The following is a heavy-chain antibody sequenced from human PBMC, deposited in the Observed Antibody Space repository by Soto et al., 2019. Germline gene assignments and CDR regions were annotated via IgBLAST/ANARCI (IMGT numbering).Heavy chain of an antibody. D-gene: IGHD3-3*01. V-gene: IGHV3-23*01. CDR2: ISGSGGST. J-gene: IGHJ4*02. CDR3: ANLGQYYDFWSGTDLDFDY. CDR1: GFTFSSYA. Sequence: EVQLLESGGGLVQPGGSLRLSCAASGFTFSSYAMSWVRQAPGKGLEWVSAISGSGGSTYYADSVKGRFTISRDNSKNKLYLQMNRLRDEDTAVYYCANLGQYYDFWSGTDLDFDYWGQGTLVTVSS.